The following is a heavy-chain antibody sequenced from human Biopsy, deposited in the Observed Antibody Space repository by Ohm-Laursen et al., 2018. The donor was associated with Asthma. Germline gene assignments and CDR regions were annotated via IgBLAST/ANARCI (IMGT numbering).Heavy chain of an antibody. J-gene: IGHJ4*02. V-gene: IGHV3-33*08. CDR2: IWFDGSNK. CDR1: GFTFSTYS. D-gene: IGHD6-19*01. CDR3: ARDSYSSGLYDDFES. Sequence: SLRLSCAATGFTFSTYSMNWVRQAPGKGLEWVADIWFDGSNKHYADSVKGRFTISRDNAKNSLYLQMNSLRAEDTAVYYCARDSYSSGLYDDFESWGQGTLVTVSS.